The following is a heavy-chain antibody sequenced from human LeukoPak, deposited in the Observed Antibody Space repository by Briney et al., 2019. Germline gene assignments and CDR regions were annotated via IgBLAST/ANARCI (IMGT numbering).Heavy chain of an antibody. J-gene: IGHJ4*02. CDR1: GGSFSGYY. CDR3: ARDRPRIAAAGTVYYFDY. D-gene: IGHD6-13*01. Sequence: SETLSLTCAVYGGSFSGYYWSWIRQPPGKGLEWIGEINHSGSTNYNPSLKSRVTISVDTSKNQFSLKLSSVTAADTAVYYCARDRPRIAAAGTVYYFDYWGQGTLVTVSS. V-gene: IGHV4-34*01. CDR2: INHSGST.